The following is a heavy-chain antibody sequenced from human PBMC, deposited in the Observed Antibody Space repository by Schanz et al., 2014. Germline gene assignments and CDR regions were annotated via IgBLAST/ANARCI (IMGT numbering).Heavy chain of an antibody. CDR1: GYTLTAYY. V-gene: IGHV1-2*02. CDR2: INPESGGT. CDR3: ASDFWSGYSHYYYGLDV. Sequence: QVQLVQSGAEVKKPGASVKVSCKASGYTLTAYYMHWVRQAPGQGLEWMGWINPESGGTNYAQKFQVSVTMTRDMSINTAYMELSRLRSDDSAVYYCASDFWSGYSHYYYGLDVWGQGTTVTVSS. D-gene: IGHD3-3*01. J-gene: IGHJ6*02.